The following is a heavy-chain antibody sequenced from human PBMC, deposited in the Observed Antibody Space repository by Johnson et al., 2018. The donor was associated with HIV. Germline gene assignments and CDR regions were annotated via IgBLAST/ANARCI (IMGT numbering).Heavy chain of an antibody. J-gene: IGHJ3*02. V-gene: IGHV3-66*01. CDR1: GFTFSSYA. Sequence: VQLVESGGGLVQPGGSLRLSCAASGFTFSSYAMSWVRQAPGKGLEWVSVLFSGGSIYFADSVKGRFTISRDNSKNTLYLQMNSLRAEDTAVYYCARACRDGYTCDAFDIWGQGTMVTVSS. CDR2: LFSGGSI. D-gene: IGHD5-24*01. CDR3: ARACRDGYTCDAFDI.